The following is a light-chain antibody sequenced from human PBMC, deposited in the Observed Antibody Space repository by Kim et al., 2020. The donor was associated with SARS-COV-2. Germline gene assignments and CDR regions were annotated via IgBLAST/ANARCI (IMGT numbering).Light chain of an antibody. Sequence: QSVLTQPPSASGTPGQRVTISCSGSSSNIGSNYVYWYQQLPGTAPKLLIYRNNQRPSGVPDRFSGSKSRTSASLAISGLRSEDEADYYCAAWDDSLSVLFGGGTQLTVL. CDR2: RNN. CDR3: AAWDDSLSVL. V-gene: IGLV1-47*01. CDR1: SSNIGSNY. J-gene: IGLJ7*01.